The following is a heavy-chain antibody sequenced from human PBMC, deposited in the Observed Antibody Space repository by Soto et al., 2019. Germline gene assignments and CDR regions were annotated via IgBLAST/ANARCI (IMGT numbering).Heavy chain of an antibody. J-gene: IGHJ4*02. D-gene: IGHD3-22*01. CDR1: GYTFSKCG. CDR2: INPGNGNT. V-gene: IGHV1-3*01. CDR3: ARGGYFDSSNYLAY. Sequence: ASGKGPCEPTGYTFSKCGIHCGRRDPDQGLEWMGWINPGNGNTKYSQQFQGRVIIDRDTSASTAYMELSSLRSEDTAVYYCARGGYFDSSNYLAYWGLGTRVNVSS.